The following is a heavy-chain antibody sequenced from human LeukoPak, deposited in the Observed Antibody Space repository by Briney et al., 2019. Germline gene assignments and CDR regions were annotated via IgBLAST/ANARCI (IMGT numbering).Heavy chain of an antibody. J-gene: IGHJ4*02. D-gene: IGHD6-13*01. V-gene: IGHV4-61*05. CDR1: GGSISSSSYY. CDR3: ARGIIAAAGTLYFDY. Sequence: PSETLSLTCTVSGGSISSSSYYWGWIRQPPGKGLEWIGNIYYSGSTNYNPSLKSRVTISVDTSKNQFSLKLSSVTAADTAVYYCARGIIAAAGTLYFDYWGQGTLVTVSS. CDR2: IYYSGST.